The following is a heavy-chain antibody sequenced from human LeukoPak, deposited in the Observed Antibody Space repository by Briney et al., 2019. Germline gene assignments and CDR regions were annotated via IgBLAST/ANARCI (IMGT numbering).Heavy chain of an antibody. Sequence: SETLSLTCTVSGYSISSGYYWGWIRQPPGKGLEWIGSIYHSGSTYYNPSLKSRVTISVDTSKNQFSLKLSSVTAADTAVYYCARVGVLLWFGELFHYYFDYWAQGTLVTVSS. CDR3: ARVGVLLWFGELFHYYFDY. CDR1: GYSISSGYY. J-gene: IGHJ4*02. CDR2: IYHSGST. V-gene: IGHV4-38-2*02. D-gene: IGHD3-10*01.